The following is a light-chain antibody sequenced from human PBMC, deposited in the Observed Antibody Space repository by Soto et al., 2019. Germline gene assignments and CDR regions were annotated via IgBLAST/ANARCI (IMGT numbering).Light chain of an antibody. J-gene: IGKJ4*02. CDR3: QQANSCPLM. V-gene: IGKV3-15*01. CDR1: QSVNRQ. CDR2: DTS. Sequence: ELGMPQVVASGSVTPVERVALSCMASQSVNRQVLWYQHRPGQAPRLLIYDTSARAAGIPARFSGSGSATEITLTISSLQPEDFATYYCQQANSCPLMFGAGTKVDI.